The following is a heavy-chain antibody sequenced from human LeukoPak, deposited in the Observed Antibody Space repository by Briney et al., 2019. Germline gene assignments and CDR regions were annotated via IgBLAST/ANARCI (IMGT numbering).Heavy chain of an antibody. J-gene: IGHJ3*02. CDR2: INPNSGGT. CDR3: ARYFYDSSGSSSDAFDI. Sequence: ASVKVSCKASGYTFTGHYMHWVRQAPGQGLEWMGWINPNSGGTNYAQRFQGRVTMTRDTSMSTAYMELSRLRSDDSAVYYCARYFYDSSGSSSDAFDIWGQGTMVTVSS. CDR1: GYTFTGHY. V-gene: IGHV1-2*02. D-gene: IGHD3-22*01.